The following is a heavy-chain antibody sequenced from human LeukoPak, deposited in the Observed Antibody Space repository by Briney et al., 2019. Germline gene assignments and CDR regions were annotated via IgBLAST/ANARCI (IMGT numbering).Heavy chain of an antibody. D-gene: IGHD3-22*01. Sequence: VKPSETLSLTCTVSGGFISSYYWSWIREPPGKGLEGIGYMYYSGSTNYNPSLKSRVTISVDTSKNQFSLKLSSVTAADTAVYYCARGEGYYDSGAYYYGDYWGQGTLVTVSS. V-gene: IGHV4-59*12. CDR2: MYYSGST. J-gene: IGHJ4*02. CDR1: GGFISSYY. CDR3: ARGEGYYDSGAYYYGDY.